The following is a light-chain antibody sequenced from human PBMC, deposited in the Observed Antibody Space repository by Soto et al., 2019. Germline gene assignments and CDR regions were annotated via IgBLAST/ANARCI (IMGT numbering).Light chain of an antibody. V-gene: IGKV3-20*01. CDR3: QHYGGSFI. Sequence: EIVLTQSPGTLSLSPGEGATVSCRVSQCINSKSLVWYQRKFGQAPRLLIYTTSSRASGIPDRFSGSGSGTDFTLSISRLEPEDLAVYYCQHYGGSFIFGPGTKVDFK. CDR1: QCINSKS. CDR2: TTS. J-gene: IGKJ3*01.